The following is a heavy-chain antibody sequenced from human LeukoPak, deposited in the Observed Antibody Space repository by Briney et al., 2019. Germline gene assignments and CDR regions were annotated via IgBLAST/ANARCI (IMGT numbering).Heavy chain of an antibody. CDR2: INPNSGGT. J-gene: IGHJ4*02. Sequence: GSAENVSHKPSVYTFTGYYMHGVRQPPAQGREWVGWINPNSGGTNYAQKFQGRVTMTRDTSISTAYMELSRLRSDDTAVYYCARGGELLVFPSDYWGQGTLVTVSS. D-gene: IGHD1-26*01. CDR3: ARGGELLVFPSDY. V-gene: IGHV1-2*02. CDR1: VYTFTGYY.